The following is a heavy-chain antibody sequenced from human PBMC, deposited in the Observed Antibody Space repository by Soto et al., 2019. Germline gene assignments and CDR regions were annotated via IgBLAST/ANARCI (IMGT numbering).Heavy chain of an antibody. J-gene: IGHJ4*02. CDR3: ARVSDILTGFDY. V-gene: IGHV1-69*13. CDR1: GGTFSSYA. CDR2: IIPIFGTA. D-gene: IGHD3-9*01. Sequence: SVKVSCKASGGTFSSYAISWVRQAPGQGLEWMGGIIPIFGTANYAQKFQGRVTITADESTSTAYMELSSLRSEHTAVYYCARVSDILTGFDYWGQGTLVTVSS.